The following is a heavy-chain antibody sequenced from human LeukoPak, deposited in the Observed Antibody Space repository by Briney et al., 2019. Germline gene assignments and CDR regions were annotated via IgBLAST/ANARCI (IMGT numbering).Heavy chain of an antibody. J-gene: IGHJ4*02. CDR2: ISGSDGST. CDR3: LGGLYGDYPPNFDY. Sequence: PGGSLRLSCAASGFTFSSYAMTWVRQAPGKGLEWVSTISGSDGSTVYADSVKGRFTISRDNSKNTLYLQMNSLRAEDTAVYYCLGGLYGDYPPNFDYWGQGTLVTVSS. CDR1: GFTFSSYA. D-gene: IGHD4-17*01. V-gene: IGHV3-23*01.